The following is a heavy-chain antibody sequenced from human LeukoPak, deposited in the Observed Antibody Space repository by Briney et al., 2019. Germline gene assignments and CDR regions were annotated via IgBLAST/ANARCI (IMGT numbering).Heavy chain of an antibody. Sequence: ASVTVSCTSSGYTFTSYAMHWVCLGLGPRLGWMGWINAGSDKTKYSQKFQGRVTITRDTSASTAYMELRSLSSEDTAVYYCAREAAGTLSFDYWGQGTLVTVSP. CDR2: INAGSDKT. CDR1: GYTFTSYA. CDR3: AREAAGTLSFDY. D-gene: IGHD6-13*01. J-gene: IGHJ4*02. V-gene: IGHV1-3*01.